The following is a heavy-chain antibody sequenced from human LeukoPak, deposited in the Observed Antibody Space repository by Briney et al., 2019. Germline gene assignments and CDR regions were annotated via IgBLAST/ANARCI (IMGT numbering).Heavy chain of an antibody. D-gene: IGHD1-1*01. Sequence: GGSLRLSCAASGFTLRPYAMHWVRQAPGKGLEYVASISGDGGTISYPDSVKGRFAISRDNSKNTVYLQMGRLRTEDMGVYYCARMATGAAGGALDVWGQGTTIIVS. V-gene: IGHV3-64*02. CDR1: GFTLRPYA. CDR2: ISGDGGTI. CDR3: ARMATGAAGGALDV. J-gene: IGHJ6*02.